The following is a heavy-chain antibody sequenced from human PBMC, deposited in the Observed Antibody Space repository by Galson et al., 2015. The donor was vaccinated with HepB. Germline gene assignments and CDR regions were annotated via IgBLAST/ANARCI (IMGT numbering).Heavy chain of an antibody. CDR3: AKSYDLWSDVNNWFDP. V-gene: IGHV3-23*01. Sequence: SLRLSCAASGFTFSSYAMSWVRQAPGKGLEWVSAISGSGGSTYYADSVKGRFTISRDNSKNTLYLQMNSLRAEDTAVYYCAKSYDLWSDVNNWFDPWGQGTLVTVSS. CDR2: ISGSGGST. D-gene: IGHD3-3*01. J-gene: IGHJ5*02. CDR1: GFTFSSYA.